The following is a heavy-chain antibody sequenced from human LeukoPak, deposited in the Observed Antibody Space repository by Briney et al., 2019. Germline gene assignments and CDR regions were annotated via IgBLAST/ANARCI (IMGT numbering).Heavy chain of an antibody. Sequence: SETLSLTCTVSGGSLSSYYWSWIRQPPGKGLEWIGYIYYSGSTNYNPSLKSRVTISVDTSKNQFSLKLSSVTAADTTVYYCARGRGLTMVRGIIDYWGQGTLVTVSS. CDR3: ARGRGLTMVRGIIDY. V-gene: IGHV4-59*12. CDR1: GGSLSSYY. CDR2: IYYSGST. D-gene: IGHD3-10*01. J-gene: IGHJ4*02.